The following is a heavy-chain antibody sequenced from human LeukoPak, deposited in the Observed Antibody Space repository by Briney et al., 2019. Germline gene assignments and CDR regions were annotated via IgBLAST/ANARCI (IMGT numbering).Heavy chain of an antibody. V-gene: IGHV3-33*01. J-gene: IGHJ4*02. D-gene: IGHD3-10*01. CDR1: GFTFSSYG. Sequence: HPGGSLRLSCAASGFTFSSYGMHWVRQAPGKGLEWVAVIWYDGSNKYYADSVKGRFTISRDNSKNTLYLQMNSLRAEDTAVYYCARDSSLWGSGSYSSLIDYWGQGTLVTVSS. CDR3: ARDSSLWGSGSYSSLIDY. CDR2: IWYDGSNK.